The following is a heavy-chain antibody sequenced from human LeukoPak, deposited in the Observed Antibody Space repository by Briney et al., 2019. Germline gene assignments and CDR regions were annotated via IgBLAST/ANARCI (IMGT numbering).Heavy chain of an antibody. J-gene: IGHJ4*02. CDR3: ARQVSVGAFFDY. CDR1: GGPISSYY. D-gene: IGHD1-26*01. CDR2: IYYSGST. V-gene: IGHV4-59*08. Sequence: ASETLSLTCTVSGGPISSYYWSWIRQPPGKGLEWIGYIYYSGSTNYNPSLKSRVTISVDTSKNQFSLKLSSVTAADTAVYYCARQVSVGAFFDYWGQGTLVTVSS.